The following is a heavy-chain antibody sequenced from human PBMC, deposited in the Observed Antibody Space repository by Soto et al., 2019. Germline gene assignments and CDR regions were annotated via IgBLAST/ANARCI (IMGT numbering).Heavy chain of an antibody. CDR1: GFTFSSYS. V-gene: IGHV3-21*01. Sequence: EVQLVESGGGLVKPGGSLRLSCAASGFTFSSYSMNWVRQAPVKGLEWVSSISSSSSYIYYADSVKGRFTISRDNAKNSLYLQMNSLRAEDTAVYYCARGSIGLEGSFDPWGQGTLVTVSS. CDR2: ISSSSSYI. J-gene: IGHJ5*02. D-gene: IGHD1-1*01. CDR3: ARGSIGLEGSFDP.